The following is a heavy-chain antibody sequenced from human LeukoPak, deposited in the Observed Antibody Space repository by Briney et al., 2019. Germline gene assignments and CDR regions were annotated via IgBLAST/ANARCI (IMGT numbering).Heavy chain of an antibody. J-gene: IGHJ4*02. Sequence: GGSLRLSCAASGFTFSSYGMHWVRQAPGKGLEWVAVISYDGSNKYYADSVKGRFTISRDNSKDTLYLQMNSLRAEDTAVYYCAGGRSSTSCPLVYWGQGTLVTVSS. V-gene: IGHV3-30*03. CDR1: GFTFSSYG. CDR3: AGGRSSTSCPLVY. D-gene: IGHD2-2*01. CDR2: ISYDGSNK.